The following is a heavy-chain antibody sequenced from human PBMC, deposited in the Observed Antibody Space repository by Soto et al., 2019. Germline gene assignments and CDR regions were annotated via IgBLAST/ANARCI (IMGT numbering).Heavy chain of an antibody. CDR2: ISAYNGNT. V-gene: IGHV1-18*01. J-gene: IGHJ3*02. Sequence: GASVKVSCKASGYSFTRYGISWVRQAPGQGLERMGWISAYNGNTNYAQKLQGRVTMTTDTSTSTAYMELRSLRSDDTAVYYCSRLVGATNGGAFDISGPAPMVTV. CDR3: SRLVGATNGGAFDI. CDR1: GYSFTRYG. D-gene: IGHD1-26*01.